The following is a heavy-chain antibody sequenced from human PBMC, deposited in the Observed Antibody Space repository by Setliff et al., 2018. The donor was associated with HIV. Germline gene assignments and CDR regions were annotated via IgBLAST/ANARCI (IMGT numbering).Heavy chain of an antibody. Sequence: SVKVSCKASGFTFTDSAVQWVRQTRGQRLEWIGWIVVGRGNTNYAQQFQGRVTITRDMSTSTAYMELSSLRSEDAAVYYCVADPSISMVRGLILGSTFDIWGQGTMVTVSS. CDR2: IVVGRGNT. V-gene: IGHV1-58*01. CDR1: GFTFTDSA. D-gene: IGHD3-10*01. CDR3: VADPSISMVRGLILGSTFDI. J-gene: IGHJ3*02.